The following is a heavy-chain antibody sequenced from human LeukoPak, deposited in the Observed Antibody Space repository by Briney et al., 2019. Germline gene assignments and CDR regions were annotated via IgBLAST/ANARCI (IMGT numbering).Heavy chain of an antibody. CDR3: ARGGLVSMVRGVNGKNWFDP. J-gene: IGHJ5*02. CDR2: MSAYNGNT. D-gene: IGHD3-10*01. CDR1: GYTFTSYG. V-gene: IGHV1-18*01. Sequence: ASVKVSCKASGYTFTSYGSSWVRQAPGQGLEWMGWMSAYNGNTNYAQKLQGRVTMTTDTSTSTAYMELRSLRSDDTAVYYCARGGLVSMVRGVNGKNWFDPWGQGTLVTVSS.